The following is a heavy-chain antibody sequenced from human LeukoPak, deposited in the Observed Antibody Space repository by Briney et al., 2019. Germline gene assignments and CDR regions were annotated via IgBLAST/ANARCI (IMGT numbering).Heavy chain of an antibody. V-gene: IGHV3-23*01. J-gene: IGHJ4*02. CDR1: EFTFSSYA. Sequence: GGPLRLSFRALEFTFSSYAMSWVRQAPGKGLEWVSAISGSGGSTYYADSVKGRFTISRDNSKNTLYLQMNSLRAEDTAVYYCAKTSFRTSSLDYWGQGALVTVFS. CDR3: AKTSFRTSSLDY. CDR2: ISGSGGST. D-gene: IGHD2-2*01.